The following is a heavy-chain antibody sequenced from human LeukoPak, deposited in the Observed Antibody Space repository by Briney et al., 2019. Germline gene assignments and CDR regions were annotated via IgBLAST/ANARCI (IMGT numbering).Heavy chain of an antibody. CDR3: ARWRLYDSSGYYFSAFDI. J-gene: IGHJ3*02. CDR1: GGSISGYY. Sequence: SETLSLTCSVSGGSISGYYWTWIRQPPGKGLEWIGYIYYSGSTNYNPSLKSRVTISVDTSKNQFSLKLSSVTAADTAVYYCARWRLYDSSGYYFSAFDIWGQGTMVTVSS. D-gene: IGHD3-22*01. V-gene: IGHV4-59*01. CDR2: IYYSGST.